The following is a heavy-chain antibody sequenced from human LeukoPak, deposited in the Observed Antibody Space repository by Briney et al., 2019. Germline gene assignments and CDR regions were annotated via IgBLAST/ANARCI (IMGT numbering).Heavy chain of an antibody. Sequence: ASVKVSCKTSGYTFTNYGLSWVRQAPGQGLEWIGWISTYNGNTNYAQKLQGRVTMTTDTSTSTAYMELRSLRSDDTAVYYCARAQLEGWFDPWGQGTLVTVSS. CDR2: ISTYNGNT. D-gene: IGHD6-6*01. CDR1: GYTFTNYG. CDR3: ARAQLEGWFDP. J-gene: IGHJ5*02. V-gene: IGHV1-18*01.